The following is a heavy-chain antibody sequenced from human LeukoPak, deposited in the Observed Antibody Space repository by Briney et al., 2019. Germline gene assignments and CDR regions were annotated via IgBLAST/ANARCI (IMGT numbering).Heavy chain of an antibody. Sequence: GESLKISCKGSRDIFTSYWIGWVRQMPGKGLEWMGIIYPGDSDTRYSPSFQGQVTISADKSISTAYLRWSSLKASDTAMYYWAALAAAGSEADSWGQGTLVTVSS. V-gene: IGHV5-51*01. J-gene: IGHJ4*02. D-gene: IGHD6-13*01. CDR2: IYPGDSDT. CDR3: AALAAAGSEADS. CDR1: RDIFTSYW.